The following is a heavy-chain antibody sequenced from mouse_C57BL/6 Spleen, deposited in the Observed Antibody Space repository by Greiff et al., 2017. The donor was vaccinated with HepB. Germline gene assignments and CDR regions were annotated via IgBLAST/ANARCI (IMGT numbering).Heavy chain of an antibody. CDR1: GYSFTGYY. D-gene: IGHD3-2*02. CDR2: INPSTGGT. V-gene: IGHV1-42*01. J-gene: IGHJ2*01. Sequence: EVQLQQSGPELVKPGASVKISCKASGYSFTGYYMNWVKQSPEKSLEWIGEINPSTGGTTYNQKFKAKATLTVDKSSSTAYMQLKSLTSEDSAVYYCARKTAHDYWGQSTTLTVSS. CDR3: ARKTAHDY.